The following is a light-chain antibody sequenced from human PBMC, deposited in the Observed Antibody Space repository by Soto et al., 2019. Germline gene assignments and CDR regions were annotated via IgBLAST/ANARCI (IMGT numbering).Light chain of an antibody. Sequence: DIVMTQSPDSLAVSLGETATINCKSSQSVLHSSNNKNYLAWYQQKPGQPPKLLIYWASTRESGVPDRFSGSGSGTDFTLTISSLQAEDVAVYFCQQYYSTPFTFGPGTKVDI. V-gene: IGKV4-1*01. CDR3: QQYYSTPFT. CDR1: QSVLHSSNNKNY. J-gene: IGKJ3*01. CDR2: WAS.